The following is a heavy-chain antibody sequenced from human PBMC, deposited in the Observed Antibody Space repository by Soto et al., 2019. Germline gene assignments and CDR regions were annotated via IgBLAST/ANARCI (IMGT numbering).Heavy chain of an antibody. CDR2: TSHDGVT. CDR3: ARIGDCTRPGCFVGWFDT. V-gene: IGHV4-4*02. J-gene: IGHJ5*02. CDR1: SGSVYKAYW. Sequence: VSLTCARSSGSVYKAYWWPWVRQSPGKGLEWIGETSHDGVTDYNPSLEGRVTISIDKSKNQFYLDLNSVTAADTAMYYCARIGDCTRPGCFVGWFDTWGPGTLVTGSS. D-gene: IGHD2-8*01.